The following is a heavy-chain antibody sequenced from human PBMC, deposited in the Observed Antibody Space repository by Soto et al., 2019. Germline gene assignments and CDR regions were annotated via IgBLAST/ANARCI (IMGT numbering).Heavy chain of an antibody. D-gene: IGHD3-3*01. Sequence: QVQLVESGGGVVQPGRSLRLSCAPSGFTFSNYAMHWVRQAQGKGLEWVAVISYDGSNKYYADSVKGRFTISRDNCKNTLELPMNSLGSEDSAVYYLARDKLDFRFLEWSYCLDYGGQGTLVTVSS. CDR3: ARDKLDFRFLEWSYCLDY. CDR2: ISYDGSNK. CDR1: GFTFSNYA. J-gene: IGHJ4*02. V-gene: IGHV3-30-3*01.